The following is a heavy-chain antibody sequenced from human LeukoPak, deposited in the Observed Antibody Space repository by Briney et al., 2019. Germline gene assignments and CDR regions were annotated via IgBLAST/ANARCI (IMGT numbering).Heavy chain of an antibody. CDR3: ARHRYSSGWPDY. CDR1: GGSISSYY. D-gene: IGHD6-19*01. V-gene: IGHV4-59*08. Sequence: SETLSLTCTVSGGSISSYYWSWIRQPPGKGLEWIGYIYYSGSTNYNPSLKSRVTISVDTSKNQFSLKLSSVTAADTAVYYCARHRYSSGWPDYLGQGTLVTVSS. CDR2: IYYSGST. J-gene: IGHJ4*02.